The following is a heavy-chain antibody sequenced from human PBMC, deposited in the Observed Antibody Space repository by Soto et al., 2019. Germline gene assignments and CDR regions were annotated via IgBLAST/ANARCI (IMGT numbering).Heavy chain of an antibody. V-gene: IGHV1-69*01. CDR1: GDTLNYYA. CDR2: IAPVLRST. D-gene: IGHD4-17*01. J-gene: IGHJ4*02. Sequence: QEQLVQSGTEVKKPGSSVKVSCKAPGDTLNYYAIVWVRQAPGQGLEWVGGIAPVLRSTNYALKFQGRVKITADASTSTAFLEMSSLRSEDTGIYFCARATVLTFQADYWGQGTLVIVSS. CDR3: ARATVLTFQADY.